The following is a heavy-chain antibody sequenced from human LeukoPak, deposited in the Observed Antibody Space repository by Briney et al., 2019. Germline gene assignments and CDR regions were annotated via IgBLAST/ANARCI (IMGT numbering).Heavy chain of an antibody. CDR1: GFTFSSYA. V-gene: IGHV3-23*01. CDR2: ISGSGGST. Sequence: GGSLRLSCAASGFTFSSYAMSWVRQAPGKGLEWVSAISGSGGSTYYADSVKGRFTNSRDNSKSTLYLQMNSLRAEDTAVYYCAKRFSSGYNWFDPWGQGTLVTVSS. J-gene: IGHJ5*02. D-gene: IGHD3-10*01. CDR3: AKRFSSGYNWFDP.